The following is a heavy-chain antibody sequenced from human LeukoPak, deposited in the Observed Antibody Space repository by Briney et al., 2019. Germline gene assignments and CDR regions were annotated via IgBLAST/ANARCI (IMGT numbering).Heavy chain of an antibody. CDR2: IYYSGSS. CDR1: GGSISSHY. Sequence: SETLSLTCTVSGGSISSHYWSWIRQPPGKGLEWIGYIYYSGSSKYNPSLKSRVTISADTSKNQFSPKLSSVTAADTAVYYCARLYDSSGYTNWLDPWGQGTLVTVSS. CDR3: ARLYDSSGYTNWLDP. D-gene: IGHD3-22*01. J-gene: IGHJ5*02. V-gene: IGHV4-59*11.